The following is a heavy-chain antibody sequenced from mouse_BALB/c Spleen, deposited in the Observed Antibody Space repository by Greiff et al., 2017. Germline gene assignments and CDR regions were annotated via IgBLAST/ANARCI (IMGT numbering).Heavy chain of an antibody. D-gene: IGHD2-10*01. V-gene: IGHV1-18*01. CDR1: GYTFTDYN. CDR2: INPNNGGT. Sequence: VQLQQSGPELVKPGASVKIPCKASGYTFTDYNMDWVKQSHGKSLEWIGDINPNNGGTIYNQKFKGKATLTVDKSSSTAYMELRSLTSEDTAVYYCASYYGNYARFAYWGQGTLVTVSA. CDR3: ASYYGNYARFAY. J-gene: IGHJ3*01.